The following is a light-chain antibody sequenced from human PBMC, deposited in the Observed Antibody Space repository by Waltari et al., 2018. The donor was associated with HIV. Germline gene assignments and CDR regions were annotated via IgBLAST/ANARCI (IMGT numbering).Light chain of an antibody. CDR3: QAWDTSGVV. V-gene: IGLV3-1*01. CDR1: KLGHKY. J-gene: IGLJ2*01. Sequence: SSELIQPPSMSVSPGQTASITCSGDKLGHKYASRYQKNPGQSPVRVMYQDDKRPSDIPDRFSGSNSGYTATLTISGTQALDEADYYCQAWDTSGVVVGGGTKLTVL. CDR2: QDD.